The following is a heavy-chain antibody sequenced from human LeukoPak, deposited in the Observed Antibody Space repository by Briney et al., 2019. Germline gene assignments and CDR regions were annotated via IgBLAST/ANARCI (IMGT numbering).Heavy chain of an antibody. J-gene: IGHJ4*02. CDR3: ARDDSSTWFYFGY. CDR2: ISYDGSNK. V-gene: IGHV3-30*04. CDR1: GFTFSSYA. Sequence: GGSLRLSCAASGFTFSSYAMHWVRQAPGKGLEWVAVISYDGSNKYYADSVKGRFTISRDNSKNTLYLQMNSLRAEDTAVYYCARDDSSTWFYFGYWGQGTLVTVSS. D-gene: IGHD6-13*01.